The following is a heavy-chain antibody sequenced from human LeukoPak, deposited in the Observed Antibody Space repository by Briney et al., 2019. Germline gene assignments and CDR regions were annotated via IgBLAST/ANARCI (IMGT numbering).Heavy chain of an antibody. CDR1: GVSISSSSYY. CDR3: ARHGTRGQAPTVYYYGMDV. D-gene: IGHD1-26*01. CDR2: ISYSGST. J-gene: IGHJ6*02. V-gene: IGHV4-39*01. Sequence: KPSETLSLTCAASGVSISSSSYYWGWIRQPPGKGLEWIGSISYSGSTYYNPSLKSRVTISVDTSKNQFSLKLSSVTAADTAVYYCARHGTRGQAPTVYYYGMDVWGQGTTVTVSS.